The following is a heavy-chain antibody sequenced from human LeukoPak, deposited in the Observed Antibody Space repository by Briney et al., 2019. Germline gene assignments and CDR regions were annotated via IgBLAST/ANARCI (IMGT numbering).Heavy chain of an antibody. J-gene: IGHJ4*02. CDR3: ARGQPNRLMWFGELLSNINPFDY. CDR2: ISAYNDYT. V-gene: IGHV1-18*01. CDR1: GYTFTRYA. Sequence: ASVKVPCKASGYTFTRYAISWVRQAPGQGLEWMGWISAYNDYTKYAQNFQGRVTMTTDTSTTTAYMELRSLRSDDTAVYYCARGQPNRLMWFGELLSNINPFDYWGQGTLVTVSA. D-gene: IGHD3-10*01.